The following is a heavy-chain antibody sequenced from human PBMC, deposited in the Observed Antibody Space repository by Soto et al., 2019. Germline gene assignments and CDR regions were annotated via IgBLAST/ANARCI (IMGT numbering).Heavy chain of an antibody. J-gene: IGHJ4*02. D-gene: IGHD3-22*01. V-gene: IGHV1-18*04. CDR2: ISAYNGNT. CDR1: GYTFTSYG. Sequence: ASVKVSCKASGYTFTSYGISWVRQAPGQGLEWMGWISAYNGNTNYAQKLQGRVTMTTDTSTSTAYMELRSLRSDDTAVYYCARVLPYYYDSSGYLDYRGQGTLVTVSS. CDR3: ARVLPYYYDSSGYLDY.